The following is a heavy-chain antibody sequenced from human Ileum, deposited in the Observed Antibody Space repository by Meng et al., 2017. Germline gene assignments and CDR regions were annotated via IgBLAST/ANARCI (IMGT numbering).Heavy chain of an antibody. CDR3: ARGGASSRPFVQ. V-gene: IGHV4-59*01. Sequence: SETLSLTCSISGGSISSYYWSWIRQPPGKGLEWIGFIHYTGSTNYDSSLKIRVTMSVDTSKNQFSLKLTSVTAADTAVYYCARGGASSRPFVQWGQGTLVTVSS. CDR2: IHYTGST. D-gene: IGHD6-13*01. J-gene: IGHJ4*02. CDR1: GGSISSYY.